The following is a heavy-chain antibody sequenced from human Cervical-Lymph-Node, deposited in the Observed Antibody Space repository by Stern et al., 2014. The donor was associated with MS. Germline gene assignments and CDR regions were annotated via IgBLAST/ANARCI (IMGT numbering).Heavy chain of an antibody. CDR3: ARQYSVTTPFDY. CDR1: GYSFTSYW. V-gene: IGHV5-51*01. Sequence: VQLVQSGAEVKKPGESLKISCKGFGYSFTSYWIGWVRQMPGKGLEWMGIIFPGDSDTRYNPSFKGQVTISADKAISTAYRQWSSLKASDTAIYYCARQYSVTTPFDYWGRGTLVAVSS. J-gene: IGHJ4*02. CDR2: IFPGDSDT. D-gene: IGHD4-11*01.